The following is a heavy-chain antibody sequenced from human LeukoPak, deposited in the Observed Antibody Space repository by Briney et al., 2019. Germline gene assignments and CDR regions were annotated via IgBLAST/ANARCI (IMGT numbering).Heavy chain of an antibody. V-gene: IGHV7-4-1*02. Sequence: ASVRVSCKASGYTFTSYAMNWVRQAPGQGLEWMGWINTNTGNPTYAQGFTGRFVFSLDSSVSTAYLQMRSQTGEDTAVYYCASRYSSGWYAGMSGYWGQGTLVTVSS. CDR2: INTNTGNP. CDR1: GYTFTSYA. CDR3: ASRYSSGWYAGMSGY. J-gene: IGHJ4*02. D-gene: IGHD6-19*01.